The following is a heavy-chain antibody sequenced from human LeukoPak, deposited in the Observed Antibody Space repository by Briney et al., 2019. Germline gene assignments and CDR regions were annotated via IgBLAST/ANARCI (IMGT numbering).Heavy chain of an antibody. J-gene: IGHJ4*02. V-gene: IGHV1-8*01. Sequence: VSVKVSCKASGYTFTSYDINWVRQATGQGLEWMGWMNPNSGNTGYAQKFQGRVTMTRNTSISTAYMELSSLRSEDTAVYYCAREIAVAGTGDYWGQGTLVTVSS. CDR3: AREIAVAGTGDY. CDR1: GYTFTSYD. D-gene: IGHD6-19*01. CDR2: MNPNSGNT.